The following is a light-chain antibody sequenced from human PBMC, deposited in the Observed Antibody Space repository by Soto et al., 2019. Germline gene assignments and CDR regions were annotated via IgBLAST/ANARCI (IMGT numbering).Light chain of an antibody. CDR3: QQYGSSTLT. J-gene: IGKJ4*01. CDR2: GAS. V-gene: IGKV3-20*01. CDR1: QSVSSSY. Sequence: EIVLTQSPGTLSLSPGERATLSCRASQSVSSSYLAWYQHKRGQAPRLLIYGASSRATGIPDRFSGSGSGTDFTLTISRLEPEDVAVYYCQQYGSSTLTFGGGTKVEIK.